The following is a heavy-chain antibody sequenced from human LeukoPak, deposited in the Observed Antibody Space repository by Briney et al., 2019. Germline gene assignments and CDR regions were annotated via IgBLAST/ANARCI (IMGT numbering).Heavy chain of an antibody. D-gene: IGHD4-17*01. CDR1: GGTFSSYA. CDR3: ARWVYGEDQHDNGMVL. V-gene: IGHV1-69*04. Sequence: SVKVSCKASGGTFSSYAISWVRQAPGQGLEWMGRIIPILGIANYAQKLQGRVTLTADKSTSTHYMELSSLRSEDAAGYNCARWVYGEDQHDNGMVLWGEGTTIRVSS. J-gene: IGHJ6*01. CDR2: IIPILGIA.